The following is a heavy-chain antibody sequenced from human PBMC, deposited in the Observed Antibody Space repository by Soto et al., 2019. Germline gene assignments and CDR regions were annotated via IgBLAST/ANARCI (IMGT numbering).Heavy chain of an antibody. CDR2: TYYSGST. V-gene: IGHV4-59*01. J-gene: IGHJ4*02. Sequence: QVQLQESGPGLVKPSETLSLTCTVSGGSISSYYWTWIRQPPGKGLEWIGYTYYSGSTKYNPSLTSRVTLSADTSKNQFSLKLRAVTAADTAVYYCARGGSPSIDYWGKGTLVTFSS. CDR3: ARGGSPSIDY. CDR1: GGSISSYY.